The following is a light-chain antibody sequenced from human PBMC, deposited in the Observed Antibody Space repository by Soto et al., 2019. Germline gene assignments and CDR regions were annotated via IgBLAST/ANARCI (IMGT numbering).Light chain of an antibody. CDR1: QGISNY. CDR2: AAS. Sequence: DIQMTQSPSSLSASVGDRVTITCRASQGISNYLAWYQQKPGKVPKLLIFAASTLQSGVPSRFSGSGSGTDFTLTISSLQPEDVATYYCQKYNSAPTFGQGTKVEI. CDR3: QKYNSAPT. J-gene: IGKJ1*01. V-gene: IGKV1-27*01.